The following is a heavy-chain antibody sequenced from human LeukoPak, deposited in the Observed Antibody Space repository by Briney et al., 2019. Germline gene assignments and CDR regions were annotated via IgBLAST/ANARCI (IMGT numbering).Heavy chain of an antibody. J-gene: IGHJ4*02. CDR3: ARNHDYVLLDY. Sequence: PSETLSLTCAVYGGSFSGYYWSWIRQPPGKGLEWIGEVSHDGSTNYNPSLKSRVTISVDTSKNQFSLKLSSVTAADTAVYYCARNHDYVLLDYWGQGTLVTVSS. V-gene: IGHV4-34*01. CDR2: VSHDGST. CDR1: GGSFSGYY. D-gene: IGHD3-16*01.